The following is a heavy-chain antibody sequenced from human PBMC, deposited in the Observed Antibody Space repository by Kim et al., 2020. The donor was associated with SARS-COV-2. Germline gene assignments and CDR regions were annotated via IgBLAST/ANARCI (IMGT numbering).Heavy chain of an antibody. Sequence: SETLSLTCAVYGGSFSGYHWRWIRQPPGKGLEWIGETNHGGSINYNPSPQSRVVISMDKSKNQFSLKVTSVTAADTGFYFCAGDRAGVVPSPIQGIGPHYDYFIMDVWGHGTAVTVSS. CDR1: GGSFSGYH. V-gene: IGHV4-34*01. CDR2: TNHGGSI. CDR3: AGDRAGVVPSPIQGIGPHYDYFIMDV. J-gene: IGHJ6*02. D-gene: IGHD3-10*01.